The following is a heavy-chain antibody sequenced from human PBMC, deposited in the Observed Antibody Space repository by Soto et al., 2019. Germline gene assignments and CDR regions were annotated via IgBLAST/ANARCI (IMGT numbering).Heavy chain of an antibody. CDR1: GFTFSSYS. CDR3: AREEVGIIAARALDY. J-gene: IGHJ4*02. V-gene: IGHV3-48*01. Sequence: GGSLRLSCAASGFTFSSYSMNWVRQAPGKGLEWVSYISSSSSTIYYADSVKGRFTISRDNAKNSLYLQMNSLRAEDTAVYYCAREEVGIIAARALDYWGQGTLVTVSS. D-gene: IGHD6-6*01. CDR2: ISSSSSTI.